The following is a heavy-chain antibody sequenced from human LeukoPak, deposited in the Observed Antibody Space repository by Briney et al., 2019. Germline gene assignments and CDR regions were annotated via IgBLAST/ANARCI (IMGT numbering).Heavy chain of an antibody. D-gene: IGHD6-19*01. J-gene: IGHJ6*02. CDR2: MYADGST. CDR3: ARDRYRSGCMDV. Sequence: GGSLRLSCAASGFTFSNYAMHWVRQAPGKGLEWVSFMYADGSTDYADSVKGRFTISRDNSKNTLYLQMNTLRAEDTAIYYCARDRYRSGCMDVWGQGTTVTVS. CDR1: GFTFSNYA. V-gene: IGHV3-53*01.